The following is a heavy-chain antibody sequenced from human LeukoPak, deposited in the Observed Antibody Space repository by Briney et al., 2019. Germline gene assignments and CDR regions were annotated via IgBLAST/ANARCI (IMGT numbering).Heavy chain of an antibody. CDR1: GFTFSSYG. CDR3: AKDLGYCSSTSCESGGY. CDR2: IWYDGSNK. D-gene: IGHD2-2*01. J-gene: IGHJ4*02. V-gene: IGHV3-33*06. Sequence: GGSLRLSCAASGFTFSSYGMQWLRQAPGKGLEWVAVIWYDGSNKYYADSVKGRFTISRDNSKSTLYLQMNSLRAEDTAVYYCAKDLGYCSSTSCESGGYWGQGTLVTVSS.